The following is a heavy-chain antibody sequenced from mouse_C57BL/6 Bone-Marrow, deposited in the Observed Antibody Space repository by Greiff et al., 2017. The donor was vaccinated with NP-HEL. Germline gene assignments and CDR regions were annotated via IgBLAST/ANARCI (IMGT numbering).Heavy chain of an antibody. CDR2: IWWDDDK. CDR3: AVYYGRPWFAY. Sequence: QVTLKESGPGILQPSQTLSLSCSFSGFSLSTFGMGVGWIRQPSGQGLEWLAHIWWDDDKYYNPALKSRLTISKDTSKNHVFLKIANVDTADTATYYCAVYYGRPWFAYWGQGTLVTVSA. D-gene: IGHD1-1*01. CDR1: GFSLSTFGMG. J-gene: IGHJ3*01. V-gene: IGHV8-8*01.